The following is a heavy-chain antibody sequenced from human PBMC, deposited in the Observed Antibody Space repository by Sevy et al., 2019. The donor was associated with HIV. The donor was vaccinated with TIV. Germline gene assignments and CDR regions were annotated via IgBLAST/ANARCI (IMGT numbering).Heavy chain of an antibody. V-gene: IGHV1-24*01. J-gene: IGHJ5*02. CDR2: FDPEDDET. CDR1: GYTLTELS. Sequence: ASVKVSCKVSGYTLTELSMHWVRQAPGKGLEWMGTFDPEDDETIYAQKFQGRVTMTTDTSTSTAYMELRSLRSDDTAVYYCARSTQVAGRNNWFDPWGQGTLVTVSS. CDR3: ARSTQVAGRNNWFDP. D-gene: IGHD6-19*01.